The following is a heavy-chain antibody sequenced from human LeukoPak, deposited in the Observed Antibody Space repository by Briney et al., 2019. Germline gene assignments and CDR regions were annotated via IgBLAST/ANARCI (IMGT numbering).Heavy chain of an antibody. CDR3: ARDLPHSYYYDSSGYYDY. V-gene: IGHV1-18*01. D-gene: IGHD3-22*01. Sequence: ASVKVSCKASGYTFTTYNIGWVRQAPGQGLEWMGWISAYNGNTNYAQKLQGRVTMTTDTSTSTAYMELRSLRSDDTAVYYCARDLPHSYYYDSSGYYDYWGQGTLVTVSS. J-gene: IGHJ4*02. CDR1: GYTFTTYN. CDR2: ISAYNGNT.